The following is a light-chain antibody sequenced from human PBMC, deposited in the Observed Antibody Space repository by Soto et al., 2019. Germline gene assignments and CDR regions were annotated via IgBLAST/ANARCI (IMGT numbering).Light chain of an antibody. CDR3: SSYTSSTNLYV. CDR1: SSDVGGYNY. V-gene: IGLV2-14*01. CDR2: QVT. J-gene: IGLJ1*01. Sequence: QSVLTQPASVSGSPGQSITISCTGTSSDVGGYNYVSWYQQHPGKAPKLIIYQVTNRPSGVSNRFSGSKSGNAASLTISGLQAEDEADYYCSSYTSSTNLYVLGTGTKVTV.